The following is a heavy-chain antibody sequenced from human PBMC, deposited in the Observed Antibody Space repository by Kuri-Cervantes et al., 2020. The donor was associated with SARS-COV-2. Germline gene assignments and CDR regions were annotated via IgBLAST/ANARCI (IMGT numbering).Heavy chain of an antibody. V-gene: IGHV3-21*01. J-gene: IGHJ4*02. CDR3: AREISIVGASDY. Sequence: GGSLRLSCAASGFTFSSYSMNWVRQAPGKGLEWVSSISSSSSYIYYADSVKDRFTISRDNAKNSLYLQMNSLRAEDTAVYYCAREISIVGASDYWGQGTLVTVSS. CDR2: ISSSSSYI. D-gene: IGHD1-26*01. CDR1: GFTFSSYS.